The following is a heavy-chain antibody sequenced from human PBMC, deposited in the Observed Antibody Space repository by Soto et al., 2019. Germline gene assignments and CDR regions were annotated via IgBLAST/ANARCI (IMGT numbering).Heavy chain of an antibody. CDR3: ARSSQWHDAFDI. V-gene: IGHV3-48*02. Sequence: GGSLRLSCAASGFTFSSYSMNWVRQAPGKGLEWVSYISSSSTIYYADSVKGRFTISRDNAKNSLYLQMNSLRDEDTAVYYCARSSQWHDAFDIWGQGTMVTVSS. CDR2: ISSSSTI. CDR1: GFTFSSYS. J-gene: IGHJ3*02. D-gene: IGHD6-19*01.